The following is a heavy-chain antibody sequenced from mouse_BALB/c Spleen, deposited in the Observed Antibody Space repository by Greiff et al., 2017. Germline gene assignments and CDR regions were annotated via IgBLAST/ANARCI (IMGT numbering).Heavy chain of an antibody. V-gene: IGHV1S29*02. CDR3: AREDGYDGWSYAMDY. Sequence: EVKLQQSGPELVKPGASVKISCKASGYTFTDYNMHWVKQSHGKSLEWIGYIYPYNGGTGYNQKFKSKATLTVDNSSSTAYMELRSLTSEDSAVYYCAREDGYDGWSYAMDYWGQGTSVTVSS. J-gene: IGHJ4*01. CDR2: IYPYNGGT. D-gene: IGHD2-2*01. CDR1: GYTFTDYN.